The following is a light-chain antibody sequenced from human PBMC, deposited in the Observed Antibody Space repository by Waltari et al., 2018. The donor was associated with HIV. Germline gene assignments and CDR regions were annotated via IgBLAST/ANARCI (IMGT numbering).Light chain of an antibody. CDR2: DVA. J-gene: IGLJ1*01. CDR3: TSYAGDTNYLG. V-gene: IGLV2-8*01. Sequence: QSALTQPPSASGSPGQSVTISCTGTSSDVGGYDFVSWYQHRAGKVPKLIIYDVAKGPAGVADRFSGSKSGDTASLTVSGLRAEDEADYYCTSYAGDTNYLGFGTGTKVTVL. CDR1: SSDVGGYDF.